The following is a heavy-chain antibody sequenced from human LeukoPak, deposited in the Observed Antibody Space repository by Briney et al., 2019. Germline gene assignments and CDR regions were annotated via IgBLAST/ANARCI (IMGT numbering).Heavy chain of an antibody. J-gene: IGHJ4*02. Sequence: ASVKVSCKASGYTFTGYYMHWVRQAPGQGLEWMGIINPSGGSTSYAQKFQGRVTMTRDMSTSTVYMELSSLRSEDTAVYYCARVRGVTMVRGVFDYWGQGTLVTVSS. CDR2: INPSGGST. CDR1: GYTFTGYY. CDR3: ARVRGVTMVRGVFDY. D-gene: IGHD3-10*01. V-gene: IGHV1-46*01.